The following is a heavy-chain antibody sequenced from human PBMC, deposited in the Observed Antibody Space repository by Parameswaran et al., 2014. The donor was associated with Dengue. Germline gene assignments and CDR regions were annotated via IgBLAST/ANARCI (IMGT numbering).Heavy chain of an antibody. V-gene: IGHV3-23*01. CDR3: AKLTSWSTIDY. J-gene: IGHJ4*02. CDR2: LSGSGGST. Sequence: RWIRQPPGKGLEWVSALSGSGGSTYYTDSVKGRFTISRDNPKNTLFLQMNTLRAEDTAVYYCAKLTSWSTIDYWGQGTLVTVSS. D-gene: IGHD2-2*01.